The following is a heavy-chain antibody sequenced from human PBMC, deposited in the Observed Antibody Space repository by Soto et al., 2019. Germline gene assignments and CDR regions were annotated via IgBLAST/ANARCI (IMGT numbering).Heavy chain of an antibody. CDR1: GFTFRSST. Sequence: GGSLRLSCAGSGFTFRSSTMSWVRQAPGKGLEWVSSISSSSSYIYYADSLKGRCTISRDNAKNSLYLQLSSLRAEDTAVYYCARDLGEMYAIWGQGALVTVSS. CDR2: ISSSSSYI. CDR3: ARDLGEMYAI. D-gene: IGHD2-8*01. V-gene: IGHV3-21*01. J-gene: IGHJ4*02.